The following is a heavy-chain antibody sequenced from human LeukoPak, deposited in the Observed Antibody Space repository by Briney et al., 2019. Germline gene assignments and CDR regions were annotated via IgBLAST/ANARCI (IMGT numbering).Heavy chain of an antibody. CDR1: GFTFSSYW. Sequence: GESLRLSCAASGFTFSSYWMTWVRQAPGKGLEWVANIKQDGSEKYYVDSVKGRFIISRDNAKNSLYLQMNSLRAEDTAVYYCARYDSSNSHCHDYWGQGTLVTVSS. V-gene: IGHV3-7*05. D-gene: IGHD6-13*01. CDR3: ARYDSSNSHCHDY. J-gene: IGHJ4*02. CDR2: IKQDGSEK.